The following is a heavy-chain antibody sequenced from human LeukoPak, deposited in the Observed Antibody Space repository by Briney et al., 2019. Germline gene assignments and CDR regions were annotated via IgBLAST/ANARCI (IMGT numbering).Heavy chain of an antibody. V-gene: IGHV4-4*07. J-gene: IGHJ4*02. CDR3: ARAARYGVAVYFDY. Sequence: SETLSLTCTVSGGSITSYYWSWIRQSAGKGLEWIGRINTSGSSNYNPSLKSRVIMSVDTSKNQFSLKLSSVTAADTAVYYCARAARYGVAVYFDYWGQGTLVTVSS. D-gene: IGHD6-19*01. CDR2: INTSGSS. CDR1: GGSITSYY.